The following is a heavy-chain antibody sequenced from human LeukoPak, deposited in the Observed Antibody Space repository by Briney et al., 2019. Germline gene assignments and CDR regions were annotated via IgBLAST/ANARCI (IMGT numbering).Heavy chain of an antibody. CDR3: ARRSVPRIPHFHY. D-gene: IGHD3-3*01. J-gene: IGHJ4*02. V-gene: IGHV4-34*01. CDR1: GGSFSGYY. Sequence: PSETLSLTCAVYGGSFSGYYWSWIRQPPGKGLEWIGEINHSGSTNYNPSLKSRVTISVDTSKNQFSLKLSSVTAADTAVYYCARRSVPRIPHFHYWGQGTLVTVSS. CDR2: INHSGST.